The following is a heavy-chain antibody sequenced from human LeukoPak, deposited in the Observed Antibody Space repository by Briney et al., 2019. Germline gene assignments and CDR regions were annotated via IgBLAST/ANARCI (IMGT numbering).Heavy chain of an antibody. Sequence: ASVKVSCKASGYTFTSYDINWVRQATGQGLEWMGWMNPNSGNTGYAQKFQGRVTMTRNTSISTAYMELSSLRSGDTAVYYCARKSAAAGTFDYWGQGTLVTVSS. V-gene: IGHV1-8*01. J-gene: IGHJ4*02. CDR2: MNPNSGNT. CDR3: ARKSAAAGTFDY. D-gene: IGHD6-13*01. CDR1: GYTFTSYD.